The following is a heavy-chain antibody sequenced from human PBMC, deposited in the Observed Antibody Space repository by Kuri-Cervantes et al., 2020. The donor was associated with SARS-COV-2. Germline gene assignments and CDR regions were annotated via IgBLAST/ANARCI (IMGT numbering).Heavy chain of an antibody. Sequence: GESLKISCAASGFTFSNAWMSWVRQAPGKGLVWVSRINPDGSYTNNADSVKGRFTLSRDNAKNMLSLQMNSLRAEDTAVYYCVRDGDHWNFDYWGQGTRVT. CDR1: GFTFSNAW. CDR3: VRDGDHWNFDY. V-gene: IGHV3-74*01. J-gene: IGHJ4*02. D-gene: IGHD1-1*01. CDR2: INPDGSYT.